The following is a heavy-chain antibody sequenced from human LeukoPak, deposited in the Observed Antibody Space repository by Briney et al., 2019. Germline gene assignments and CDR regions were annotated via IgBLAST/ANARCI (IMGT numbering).Heavy chain of an antibody. V-gene: IGHV1-18*01. CDR1: GYTFTSYG. CDR3: ARDRCTNGVCCGDADY. Sequence: ASVKVSCKASGYTFTSYGISWVRQAPGQGLEWMGWISAYNGNTNYAQKLQGRVTMTTDTSTSTAYMELRSLRSDDTAVYYCARDRCTNGVCCGDADYWGQGTLVTVSS. D-gene: IGHD2-8*01. J-gene: IGHJ4*02. CDR2: ISAYNGNT.